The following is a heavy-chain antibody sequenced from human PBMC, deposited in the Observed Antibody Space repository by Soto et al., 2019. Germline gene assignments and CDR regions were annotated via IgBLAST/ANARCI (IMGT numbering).Heavy chain of an antibody. Sequence: EAQLVESGGGLVQPGGSLRLSCAASGFTFSSYWMSWVRQAPGKGLEWVANIKQDGNEESYVDSVKGRFTISRDNTKNSLFLPMISLRAEETAVYYCASWGFIVATNWYFDLWGRGTLVTVSS. CDR3: ASWGFIVATNWYFDL. CDR1: GFTFSSYW. D-gene: IGHD5-12*01. CDR2: IKQDGNEE. V-gene: IGHV3-7*01. J-gene: IGHJ2*01.